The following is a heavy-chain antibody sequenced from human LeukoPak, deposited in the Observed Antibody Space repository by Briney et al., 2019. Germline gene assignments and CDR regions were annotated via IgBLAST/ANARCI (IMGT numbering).Heavy chain of an antibody. CDR3: AGGGGVTYYDSTGYLWYFDY. J-gene: IGHJ4*02. V-gene: IGHV4-59*11. Sequence: SETLSLTCTVSGXSISSHYWSWIRQPPGKGQEWIGYIYYSGSTKFNPSLKSRVTISVDTSKNQFSLKLSSVTAADTAVYYCAGGGGVTYYDSTGYLWYFDYWGQGTLVTVSS. D-gene: IGHD3-22*01. CDR1: GXSISSHY. CDR2: IYYSGST.